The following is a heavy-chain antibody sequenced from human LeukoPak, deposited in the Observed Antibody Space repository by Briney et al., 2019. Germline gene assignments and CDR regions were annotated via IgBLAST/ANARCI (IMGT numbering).Heavy chain of an antibody. Sequence: PSETLSLTCTVSGGSISSYYWSWIRQPAGKGLEWIGRIYTSGSTNYNPSLKSRVTMSVGTSKNQFSLKLSSVTAADTAVYYCARGGGYYDSSGYYYVPFDYWGQGTLVTVSS. J-gene: IGHJ4*02. D-gene: IGHD3-22*01. CDR3: ARGGGYYDSSGYYYVPFDY. CDR2: IYTSGST. V-gene: IGHV4-4*07. CDR1: GGSISSYY.